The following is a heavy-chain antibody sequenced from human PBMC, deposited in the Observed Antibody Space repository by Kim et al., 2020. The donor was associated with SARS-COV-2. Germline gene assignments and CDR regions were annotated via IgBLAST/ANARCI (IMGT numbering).Heavy chain of an antibody. Sequence: ASVKVSCKASGYTFTSYAMHWVRQAPGQRLEWMGWINAGNGNTKYSQKFQGRVTITRDTSASTAYMELSSLRSEDTAVYYCARDESSRYFYFDYWGQGTLVTVSS. CDR2: INAGNGNT. CDR1: GYTFTSYA. V-gene: IGHV1-3*01. CDR3: ARDESSRYFYFDY. D-gene: IGHD6-13*01. J-gene: IGHJ4*02.